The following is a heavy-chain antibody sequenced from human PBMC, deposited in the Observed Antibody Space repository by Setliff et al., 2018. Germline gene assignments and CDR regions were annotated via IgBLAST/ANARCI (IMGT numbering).Heavy chain of an antibody. D-gene: IGHD2-2*01. CDR3: RLANCSKNCEEALDY. Sequence: SETLSLTCSVSGGSISSGSYYWGWIRQSPGKGLEWIGSMYYSGSANYNPSLMSRVTISVDTSRNQFSLNLNSVTAADTAVYYFRLANCSKNCEEALDYWSQGTLVTVS. CDR1: GGSISSGSYY. J-gene: IGHJ4*02. CDR2: MYYSGSA. V-gene: IGHV4-39*07.